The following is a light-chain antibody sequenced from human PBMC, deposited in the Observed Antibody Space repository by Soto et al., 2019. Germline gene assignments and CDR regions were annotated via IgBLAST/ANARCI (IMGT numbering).Light chain of an antibody. Sequence: DIQMTQFPSSVSASVGDRVTITCRASQDISSWLAWYQQKPGKAPNLLIYAASSLQSGVPSRFSGSGSGTDFTLTISSLQPEDVAIYYCQKYNSGLITFGQGTRLEIK. CDR3: QKYNSGLIT. V-gene: IGKV1-12*01. CDR2: AAS. J-gene: IGKJ5*01. CDR1: QDISSW.